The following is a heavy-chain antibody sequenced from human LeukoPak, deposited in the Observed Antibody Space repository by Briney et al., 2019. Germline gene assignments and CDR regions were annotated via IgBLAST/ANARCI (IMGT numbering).Heavy chain of an antibody. V-gene: IGHV1-69*13. CDR1: GGTFSSYA. Sequence: GASVKVSCKASGGTFSSYAISWVRQAPGQGLEWMGGIIPIFGTANYAQKFQGRVTITADESTSTAYMELSSLRSEDTAVYYCASRPLQWLVPLHFQHWGRGTLVTVSS. CDR2: IIPIFGTA. D-gene: IGHD6-19*01. CDR3: ASRPLQWLVPLHFQH. J-gene: IGHJ1*01.